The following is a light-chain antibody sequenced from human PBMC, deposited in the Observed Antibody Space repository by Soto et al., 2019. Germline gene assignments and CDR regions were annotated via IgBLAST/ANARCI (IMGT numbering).Light chain of an antibody. V-gene: IGLV2-8*01. CDR1: NSDVGGYNF. Sequence: QSALPQPPSASGSPGQSVTISRTATNSDVGGYNFVSWYQQHPGKAPKLMIFEVTKRPSGVPDRFSGSKSGNTASLTVSGLQAEDEAVYYCSSYAGTNQAVVFGGGTKVTVL. J-gene: IGLJ2*01. CDR3: SSYAGTNQAVV. CDR2: EVT.